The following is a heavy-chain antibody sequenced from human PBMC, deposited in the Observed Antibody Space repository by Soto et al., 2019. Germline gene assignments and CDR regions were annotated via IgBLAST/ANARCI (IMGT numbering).Heavy chain of an antibody. V-gene: IGHV3-23*01. Sequence: GWSLRLSCAASGFTFSNYAMSWVRQPPGKGLEWVSTFTRNGNTYYADSVKGRFTISRDNSKNTLSLQMDSLRAEDTAVYYCAREFAPGSPNYDYWGLGTLVTVSS. D-gene: IGHD3-10*01. CDR3: AREFAPGSPNYDY. J-gene: IGHJ4*02. CDR2: FTRNGNT. CDR1: GFTFSNYA.